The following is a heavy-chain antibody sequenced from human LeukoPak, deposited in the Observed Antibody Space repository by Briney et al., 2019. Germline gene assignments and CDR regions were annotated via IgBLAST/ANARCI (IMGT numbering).Heavy chain of an antibody. V-gene: IGHV3-30*18. J-gene: IGHJ4*02. Sequence: AGGSLRLSCAASGFTFSSYGMHWVRQSPGKGLEWVAVISYDGSNKYYADSVKGRFTISRDNSKNTLYLQMNSLRAEDTAVYYCAKADYGDYTCPHYWGQGTLVTVSS. CDR2: ISYDGSNK. CDR1: GFTFSSYG. CDR3: AKADYGDYTCPHY. D-gene: IGHD4-17*01.